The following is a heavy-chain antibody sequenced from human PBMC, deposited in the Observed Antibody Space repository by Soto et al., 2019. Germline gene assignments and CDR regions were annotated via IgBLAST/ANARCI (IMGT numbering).Heavy chain of an antibody. CDR1: GESFNAYY. V-gene: IGHV4-34*01. D-gene: IGHD2-15*01. CDR2: INHAGST. J-gene: IGHJ5*02. CDR3: AREVVAPTNWFDP. Sequence: QVQLHQWGAGLVKPSETLSLTCAVYGESFNAYYWRWIRQPPGKGLEWIGKINHAGSTNYNPSLKSRVAMSVDASKNQFSLNLTSVTAADTAVYYCAREVVAPTNWFDPWGQGTLVTVSA.